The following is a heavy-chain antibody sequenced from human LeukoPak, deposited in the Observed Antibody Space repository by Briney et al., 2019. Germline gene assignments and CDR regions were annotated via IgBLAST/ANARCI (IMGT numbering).Heavy chain of an antibody. CDR3: ARAKKTSGWSFGY. D-gene: IGHD6-19*01. Sequence: SQTLSLTCSVSGGSISSGPYYWSWIRQHSGKGLEWIGCIYYSGSTYYNPSLKSRVTMSVDTSKNHFSLDLGSVTAADTAVYYCARAKKTSGWSFGYWGQGTLVTVSS. CDR2: IYYSGST. V-gene: IGHV4-31*03. CDR1: GGSISSGPYY. J-gene: IGHJ4*02.